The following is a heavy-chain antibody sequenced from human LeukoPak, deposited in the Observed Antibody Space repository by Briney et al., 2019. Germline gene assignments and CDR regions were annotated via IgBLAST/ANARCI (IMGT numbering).Heavy chain of an antibody. CDR2: IYSGGTT. V-gene: IGHV3-53*01. Sequence: GGPLRLSCAASGFTVSSNYMNWVRQAPGKGLEWVSVIYSGGTTYYADSVKGRFTISRDNSKNTLYLQMNSLRAEDTAAYFCARATFFAYYFDSWGQGTLVTVSS. D-gene: IGHD3-16*01. CDR3: ARATFFAYYFDS. J-gene: IGHJ4*02. CDR1: GFTVSSNY.